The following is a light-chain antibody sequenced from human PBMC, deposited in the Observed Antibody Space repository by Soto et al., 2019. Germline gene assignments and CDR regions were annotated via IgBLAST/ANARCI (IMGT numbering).Light chain of an antibody. CDR2: AAS. CDR1: QSISSY. J-gene: IGKJ4*01. V-gene: IGKV1-39*01. CDR3: QQINT. Sequence: DIQMTQSPSSLSASVGDRVTITCRASQSISSYLNWYQQKPGKAPKLLIYAASSLQSGVPSRFSGSGSGTEFTLTVSSLQPEDVATYYCQQINTFGGGTKLDIK.